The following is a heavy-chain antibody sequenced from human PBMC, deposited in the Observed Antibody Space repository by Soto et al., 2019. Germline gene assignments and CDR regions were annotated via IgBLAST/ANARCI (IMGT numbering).Heavy chain of an antibody. D-gene: IGHD3-10*01. V-gene: IGHV3-74*01. CDR2: IKSAGSSI. Sequence: EVQLVESGGGLVQPGGSLRLSCAASGVTFSSYWMHWVRQAPGKGLVWVSRIKSAGSSISYADSVKGRFTISRDNAKNTPYLHINTLRAEDTAVYYCARGGFAGSGSYIQGDYWGQGTLVTVSS. CDR3: ARGGFAGSGSYIQGDY. CDR1: GVTFSSYW. J-gene: IGHJ4*02.